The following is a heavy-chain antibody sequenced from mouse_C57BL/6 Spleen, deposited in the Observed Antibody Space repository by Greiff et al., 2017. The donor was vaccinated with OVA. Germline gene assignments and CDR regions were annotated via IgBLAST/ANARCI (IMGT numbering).Heavy chain of an antibody. CDR3: TRNYGREGFDY. Sequence: QVQLQQSGAELVRPGASVTLSCKASGYTFTDYEMHWVKQTPVHGLEWIGAIDPETGGTAYNQKFKGKAILTADKSSSTAYMELRSLTSEDSAVYYCTRNYGREGFDYWDQGTTLTVSS. CDR2: IDPETGGT. CDR1: GYTFTDYE. J-gene: IGHJ2*01. V-gene: IGHV1-15*01. D-gene: IGHD1-1*01.